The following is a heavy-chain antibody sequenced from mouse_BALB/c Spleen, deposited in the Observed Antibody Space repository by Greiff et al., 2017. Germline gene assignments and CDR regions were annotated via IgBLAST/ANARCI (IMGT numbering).Heavy chain of an antibody. CDR3: ARITMITSY. J-gene: IGHJ3*01. Sequence: EVNVVESGGGLVQPGGSLKLSCAASGFTFSSYGMSWVRQTPDKRLELVATINSNGGSTYYPDSVKGRFTISRDNAKNTLYLQMSSLKSEDTAMYYCARITMITSYWGQGTLVTVSA. V-gene: IGHV5-6-3*01. CDR1: GFTFSSYG. D-gene: IGHD2-4*01. CDR2: INSNGGST.